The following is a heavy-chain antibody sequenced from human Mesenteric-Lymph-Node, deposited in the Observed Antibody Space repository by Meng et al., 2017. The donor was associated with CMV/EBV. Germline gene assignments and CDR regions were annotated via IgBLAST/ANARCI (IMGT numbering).Heavy chain of an antibody. J-gene: IGHJ4*02. CDR2: INYSGST. V-gene: IGHV4-59*01. CDR3: ARVRGSRRAGGGGSMIDAIMDKLATKGYFFDS. CDR1: GASTSSYY. D-gene: IGHD5-12*01. Sequence: SETLSLTCSVSGASTSSYYWSWIRQPPGKGLEWIGKINYSGSTNYNPALKSRVVISVDTSKNQFSLKLSSVTAADSAVYYCARVRGSRRAGGGGSMIDAIMDKLATKGYFFDSWGQGVLVTVSS.